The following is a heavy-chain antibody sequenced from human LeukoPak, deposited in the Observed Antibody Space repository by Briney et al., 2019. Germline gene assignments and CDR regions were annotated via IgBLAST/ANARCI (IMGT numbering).Heavy chain of an antibody. V-gene: IGHV4-38-2*01. D-gene: IGHD6-6*01. Sequence: SETLSLTCAVSGYSISSGYYWGWIRQPPGKGLEWIGSIYHSGSTYYNPSLKSRVTISVDTSKNQFSLKLSSVTAADTAVYYCARAIAARPTSPCGYWGQGTLVTVSS. CDR2: IYHSGST. CDR1: GYSISSGYY. CDR3: ARAIAARPTSPCGY. J-gene: IGHJ4*02.